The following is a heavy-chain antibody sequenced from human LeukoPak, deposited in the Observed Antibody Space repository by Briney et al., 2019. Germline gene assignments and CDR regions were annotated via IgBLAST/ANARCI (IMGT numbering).Heavy chain of an antibody. D-gene: IGHD2/OR15-2a*01. CDR2: ISYDGSNK. J-gene: IGHJ5*02. CDR3: DRAFYALSWFYP. CDR1: GFTFSSYA. V-gene: IGHV3-30*04. Sequence: GGSLRLSCAASGFTFSSYAMHWVRQAPGKGLEWVAVISYDGSNKYYADSVQGRFTITRDNSKNTVYLEVNSLRAEDTAVYYCDRAFYALSWFYPGGKGTLVTVSS.